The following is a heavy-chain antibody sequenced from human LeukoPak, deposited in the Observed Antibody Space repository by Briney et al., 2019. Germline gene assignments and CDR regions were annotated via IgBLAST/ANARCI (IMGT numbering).Heavy chain of an antibody. CDR1: GFTFDDYA. CDR2: ISWNSGSI. D-gene: IGHD3-10*01. V-gene: IGHV3-9*01. Sequence: GGSLRLSCAASGFTFDDYAMHWVRQAPGKGLEWVSGISWNSGSIGYADSVKGRFTISRDNAKNSLYLQMNSLRAEDTALYHCAKDRHAMVRGVSSDYWGQGTLVTVSS. J-gene: IGHJ4*02. CDR3: AKDRHAMVRGVSSDY.